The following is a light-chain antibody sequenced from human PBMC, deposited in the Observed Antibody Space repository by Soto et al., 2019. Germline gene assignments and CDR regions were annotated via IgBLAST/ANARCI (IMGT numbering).Light chain of an antibody. V-gene: IGKV2D-29*02. Sequence: DVVMTQTPLSLSVAPGQPASISCKSSQSLLHITGETFLFWYLQKPGQSPQLLIYEVSTRVSGVPERFSGSGLGTDFTLEISRVETDDVGIYYCMQSTQLPPTFGQGTRLGIE. CDR3: MQSTQLPPT. CDR1: QSLLHITGETF. CDR2: EVS. J-gene: IGKJ5*01.